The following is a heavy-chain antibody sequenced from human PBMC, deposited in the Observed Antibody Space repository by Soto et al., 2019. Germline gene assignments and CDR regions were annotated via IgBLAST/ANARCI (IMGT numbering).Heavy chain of an antibody. CDR2: MNPNSGNT. Sequence: GASVKVSCKASGYTFTSYDINWVRQATGQGLEWMGWMNPNSGNTGYAQKFQGRVTMTRNTSISTAYMELSSLRSEDTAVYYCARLAGTKRYYYYGMDVWGQGTTVTVSS. CDR3: ARLAGTKRYYYYGMDV. CDR1: GYTFTSYD. D-gene: IGHD6-13*01. J-gene: IGHJ6*02. V-gene: IGHV1-8*01.